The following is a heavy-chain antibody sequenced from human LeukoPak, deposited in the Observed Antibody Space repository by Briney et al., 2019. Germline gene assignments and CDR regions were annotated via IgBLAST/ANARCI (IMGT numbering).Heavy chain of an antibody. J-gene: IGHJ3*02. CDR2: ISGSSSYI. CDR3: ARDQDVYCSGGSCTAFDI. CDR1: GFTFSSYS. Sequence: GGSLRLSCEASGFTFSSYSVNWVRQAPGKGLEWVSSISGSSSYIYYADSLKGRFTISRDNARNSLYLQMNSLRAEDTAVYYCARDQDVYCSGGSCTAFDIWGQGTMVTVSS. D-gene: IGHD2-15*01. V-gene: IGHV3-21*01.